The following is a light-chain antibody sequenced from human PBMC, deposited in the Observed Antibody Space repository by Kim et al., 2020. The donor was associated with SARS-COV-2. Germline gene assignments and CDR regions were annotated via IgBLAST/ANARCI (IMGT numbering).Light chain of an antibody. CDR1: ALPKQY. CDR3: QSADSSGTSLV. V-gene: IGLV3-25*03. J-gene: IGLJ3*02. Sequence: SYELTQPPSVSVSPGQTARITCSGDALPKQYAFWYHQKPGQAPVLVIYKDSERSSGIPERFSGSRSGTTVTLTISGVQAEDEADYYCQSADSSGTSLVFG. CDR2: KDS.